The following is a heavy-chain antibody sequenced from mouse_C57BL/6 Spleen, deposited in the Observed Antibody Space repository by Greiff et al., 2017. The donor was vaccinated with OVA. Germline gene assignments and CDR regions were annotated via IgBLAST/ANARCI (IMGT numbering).Heavy chain of an antibody. D-gene: IGHD2-5*01. CDR2: IWRGGST. CDR1: GFSLTSYG. Sequence: QVQLKESGPGLVQPSQSLSITCTVSGFSLTSYGVHWVRQSPGKGLEWLGVIWRGGSTDYNAAFISRLSISKDNSKSQVFFKMNSLQADDTAIYYCARKDYSNYYYAMDYWGQGTSVTVSS. V-gene: IGHV2-2*01. CDR3: ARKDYSNYYYAMDY. J-gene: IGHJ4*01.